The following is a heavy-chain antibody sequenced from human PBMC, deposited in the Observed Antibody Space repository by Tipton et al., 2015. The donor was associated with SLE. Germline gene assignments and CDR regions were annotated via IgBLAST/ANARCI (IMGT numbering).Heavy chain of an antibody. CDR2: IWHDGTNQ. D-gene: IGHD2-21*01. Sequence: SLRLSCAASGFSFSNFGVHWVRQAPGKGLVWVTLIWHDGTNQYYADSVKGRFTISRDKSKNTPYLQMNSLRVEDTAVYYCAEDGVASYSFEFWGQGTLVTVSS. V-gene: IGHV3-30*02. CDR3: AEDGVASYSFEF. CDR1: GFSFSNFG. J-gene: IGHJ4*02.